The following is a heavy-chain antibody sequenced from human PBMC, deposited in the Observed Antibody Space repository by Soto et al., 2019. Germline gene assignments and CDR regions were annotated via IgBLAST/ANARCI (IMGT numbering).Heavy chain of an antibody. Sequence: SESRSLTCTVSGGSISSYYWSWIRQHPERGLEWIGYIYYSRSTNYNPSLKSRSTISVDTSKNQFSLKLNSVTASGTAVYYCAKFCCSATSCSALDSWGMGTLVTFSS. J-gene: IGHJ4*02. D-gene: IGHD2-2*01. V-gene: IGHV4-59*01. CDR3: AKFCCSATSCSALDS. CDR2: IYYSRST. CDR1: GGSISSYY.